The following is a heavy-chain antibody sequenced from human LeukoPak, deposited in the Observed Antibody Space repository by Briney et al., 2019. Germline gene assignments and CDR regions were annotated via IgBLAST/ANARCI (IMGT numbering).Heavy chain of an antibody. J-gene: IGHJ4*02. V-gene: IGHV3-53*01. CDR2: IYRDGTT. D-gene: IGHD3-22*01. CDR1: GGSIITYY. CDR3: ARGPRPGSSGYHNRDY. Sequence: PSETLSLTCTVSGGSIITYYWNWVRQAPGKGLEWVSLIYRDGTTNYADSVKGRFTISRDNSKNTLYLQMNSLSAEDTAVYYCARGPRPGSSGYHNRDYWGQGTLVTVSS.